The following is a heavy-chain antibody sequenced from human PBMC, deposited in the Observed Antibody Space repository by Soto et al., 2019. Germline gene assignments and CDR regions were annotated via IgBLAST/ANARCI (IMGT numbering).Heavy chain of an antibody. V-gene: IGHV3-23*01. Sequence: GGSLRLSCAASGFTCSSYAMSWVRQAPGKGLEWIPAVSGSGGSTYYADSVKGRFTISRDNSKDTLYLQMNNLRAEDTAVYYCAKPPDYNWNDYWGQGTLVTVSS. CDR2: VSGSGGST. J-gene: IGHJ4*02. CDR1: GFTCSSYA. CDR3: AKPPDYNWNDY. D-gene: IGHD1-20*01.